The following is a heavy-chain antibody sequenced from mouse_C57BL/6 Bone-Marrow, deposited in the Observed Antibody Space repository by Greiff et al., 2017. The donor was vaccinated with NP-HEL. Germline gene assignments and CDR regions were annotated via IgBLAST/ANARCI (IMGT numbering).Heavy chain of an antibody. CDR3: ARITTAPFDY. V-gene: IGHV1-4*01. J-gene: IGHJ2*01. CDR1: GYTFTSYT. CDR2: ITPSSGYT. Sequence: QVQLQQSGAELARPGASVKMSCKASGYTFTSYTMHWVKQRPGQGLEWIGYITPSSGYTKYNQKFKDKATLTADKSASTAYMQLSSLTSEDSAVYYCARITTAPFDYWGQGTTLTVSS. D-gene: IGHD1-2*01.